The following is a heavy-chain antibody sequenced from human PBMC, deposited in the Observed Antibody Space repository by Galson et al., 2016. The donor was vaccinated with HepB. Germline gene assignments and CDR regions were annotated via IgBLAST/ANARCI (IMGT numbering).Heavy chain of an antibody. D-gene: IGHD6-13*01. Sequence: SLRLSCAASEFTFSSYAMALVRQAPGKGLEWVSGIGHSGGTTYYADSVKGRFTVSRDNSKNTLYLQMSSLRAEDTAVYYCAKDLWVRQQLAYYFDYWGQGTLVTVSS. CDR1: EFTFSSYA. CDR3: AKDLWVRQQLAYYFDY. J-gene: IGHJ4*02. V-gene: IGHV3-23*01. CDR2: IGHSGGTT.